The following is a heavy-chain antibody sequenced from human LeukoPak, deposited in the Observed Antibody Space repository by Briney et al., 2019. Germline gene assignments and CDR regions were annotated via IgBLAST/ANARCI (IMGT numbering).Heavy chain of an antibody. V-gene: IGHV4-59*02. CDR1: GGSVRSYY. J-gene: IGHJ3*02. CDR2: IHNTGST. CDR3: VRDWEGFNSDI. D-gene: IGHD1-26*01. Sequence: KPSETLSLTCTVSGGSVRSYYWSWIRQPPGEGLEWIAYIHNTGSTNYNPSLKSRVTISLDTSKNEFSLKLTSVTAADTAVYYCVRDWEGFNSDIWGQGTMVTVSS.